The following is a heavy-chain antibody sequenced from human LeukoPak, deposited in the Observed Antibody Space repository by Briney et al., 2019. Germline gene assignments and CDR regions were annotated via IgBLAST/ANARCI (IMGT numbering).Heavy chain of an antibody. CDR1: GYTFTSYA. D-gene: IGHD5-12*01. CDR3: ARDPNNIVATISSFDY. J-gene: IGHJ4*02. CDR2: INTNTGNP. Sequence: RASVKVSCKASGYTFTSYAMNWVRRAPGQGLEWMGWINTNTGNPTYAQGFTGRFVFSLDTSVSTAYLQISSLKAEDTAVYYCARDPNNIVATISSFDYWGQGTLVTVSS. V-gene: IGHV7-4-1*02.